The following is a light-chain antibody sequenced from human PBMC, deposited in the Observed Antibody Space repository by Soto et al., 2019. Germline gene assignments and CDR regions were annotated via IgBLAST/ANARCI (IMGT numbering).Light chain of an antibody. CDR1: QSISSTY. J-gene: IGKJ4*01. CDR3: QQSGGSLN. CDR2: GAS. Sequence: EIVLAQSPGTLSLSPGERATLSCRASQSISSTYLAWYQQKRGQAPRLLIYGASSRATGIPDRFSGSGSGTDFTLTISRLEPEDFALYYCQQSGGSLNSGGGTKVDIK. V-gene: IGKV3-20*01.